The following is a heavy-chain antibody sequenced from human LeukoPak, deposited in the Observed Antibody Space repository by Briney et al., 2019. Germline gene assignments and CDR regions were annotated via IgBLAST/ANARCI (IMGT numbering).Heavy chain of an antibody. CDR2: ISSNGGST. Sequence: TGGSLRLSCAASGFTFSSYAMLWVRQAPGKGLEYVSAISSNGGSTYYANSVKGRFTISRDNSKNTLYLQMGSLRAEDMAVYYCTTVSDILTGYYRGYWGQGTLVTVSS. CDR1: GFTFSSYA. J-gene: IGHJ4*02. CDR3: TTVSDILTGYYRGY. V-gene: IGHV3-64*01. D-gene: IGHD3-9*01.